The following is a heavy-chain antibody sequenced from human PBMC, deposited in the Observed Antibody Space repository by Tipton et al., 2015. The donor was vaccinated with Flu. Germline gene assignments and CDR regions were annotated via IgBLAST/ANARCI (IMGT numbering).Heavy chain of an antibody. J-gene: IGHJ3*02. CDR2: IRSKAYGGTT. V-gene: IGHV3-49*03. D-gene: IGHD3-22*01. CDR1: GFTSGDYA. Sequence: SLRLSCTASGFTSGDYAMSWFRQAPGKGLEWVGFIRSKAYGGTTEYAASVKGRFTISRDDSKSIAYLQMNSLKTEDTAVYYCTRDYYYDSSGLRDAFDIWGQGTMVTVSS. CDR3: TRDYYYDSSGLRDAFDI.